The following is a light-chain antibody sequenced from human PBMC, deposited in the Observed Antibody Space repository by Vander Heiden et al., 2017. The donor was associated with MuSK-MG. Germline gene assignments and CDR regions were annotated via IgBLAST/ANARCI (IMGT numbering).Light chain of an antibody. J-gene: IGKJ1*01. V-gene: IGKV1-39*01. CDR1: QSISTY. Sequence: DIQLTQSPSSLSASVGDRVTMTCRASQSISTYLNWYLQLPGKAPKLLIFAASNLQDGVPSRFSGGGSGTDFTLTISRLHPEDFATYYCQQSDDTFWTFGQGTKVEVK. CDR2: AAS. CDR3: QQSDDTFWT.